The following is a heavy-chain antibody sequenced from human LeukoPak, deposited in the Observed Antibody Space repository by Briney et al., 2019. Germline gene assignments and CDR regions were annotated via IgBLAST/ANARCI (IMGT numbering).Heavy chain of an antibody. CDR2: IYHSRST. CDR1: GGSISSYY. CDR3: ARVRYYDILTGYYGDGYFDY. J-gene: IGHJ4*02. V-gene: IGHV4-59*01. D-gene: IGHD3-9*01. Sequence: SETLSLTCTVSGGSISSYYWSWIRQPPGEGLEWIGYIYHSRSTHYNPFLKSRVTISVDTSKNQFSLKLSSVTAADTAVYYCARVRYYDILTGYYGDGYFDYWGQGTLVTVSS.